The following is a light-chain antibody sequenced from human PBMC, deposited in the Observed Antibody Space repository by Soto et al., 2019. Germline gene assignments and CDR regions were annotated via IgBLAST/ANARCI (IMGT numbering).Light chain of an antibody. CDR1: QSLIYSNGKTY. Sequence: VLLTQSPLTLPVTLGQPASISCRSSQSLIYSNGKTYLNWYQRRPGQVPRRIIYEVSNRDFGVPDRFSGSGSGSGTDFTLKISRVEAEDVGVYYCMEGTPSVGQGTKVDIK. CDR2: EVS. CDR3: MEGTPS. V-gene: IGKV2-30*01. J-gene: IGKJ1*01.